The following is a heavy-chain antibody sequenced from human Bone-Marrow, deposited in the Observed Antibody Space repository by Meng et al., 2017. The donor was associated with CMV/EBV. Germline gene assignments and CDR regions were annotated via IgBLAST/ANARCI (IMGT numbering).Heavy chain of an antibody. CDR3: GLVPAATSFSDF. CDR2: ISSSDDSI. CDR1: GITFSTYT. J-gene: IGHJ4*02. Sequence: GESLKIPCAPSGITFSTYTIHWVRQAPGKGLEWLSSISSSDDSIYYADFVKGRFTISRDNAKNSLHLQMTSLTAGDTAVYYCGLVPAATSFSDFWGQGTLVTVSS. V-gene: IGHV3-21*01. D-gene: IGHD2-2*01.